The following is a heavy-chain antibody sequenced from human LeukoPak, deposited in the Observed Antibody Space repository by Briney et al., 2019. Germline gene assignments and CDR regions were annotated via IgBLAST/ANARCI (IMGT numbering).Heavy chain of an antibody. V-gene: IGHV4-59*08. D-gene: IGHD5-18*01. CDR2: VYQSGTT. CDR1: GGSISSHY. CDR3: ARIFIRNGYSSYFDC. J-gene: IGHJ4*02. Sequence: PSETLSLTCTVPGGSISSHYWSWIRQPPGAGLEWIGSVYQSGTTYYNPSLKSRVTTSVDMSKNQFSLRLRPVTAADTAVYYCARIFIRNGYSSYFDCWGQGTLVTVSS.